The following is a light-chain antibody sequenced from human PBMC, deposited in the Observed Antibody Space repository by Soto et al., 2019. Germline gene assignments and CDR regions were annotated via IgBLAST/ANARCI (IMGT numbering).Light chain of an antibody. CDR2: DPS. V-gene: IGKV3-20*01. CDR3: QQYGSSPWT. CDR1: RSVTSSY. Sequence: EIVLTQSPGTLSLSPGERATLSCRASRSVTSSYLAWYQQRPGQPPRLLMYDPSSRATGIPDRFSGSGSGTDFTLTISRLEPEDFAVYYCQQYGSSPWTFGQGTKVEIK. J-gene: IGKJ1*01.